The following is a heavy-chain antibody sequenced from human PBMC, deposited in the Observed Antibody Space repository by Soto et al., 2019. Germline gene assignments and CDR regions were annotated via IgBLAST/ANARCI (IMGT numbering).Heavy chain of an antibody. D-gene: IGHD3-16*01. CDR2: IYSTENT. Sequence: PSETLSLTCTVSGGSVSINSYSWGGIRQSPGRGLEWIGIIYSTENTYYHPSLLSRVTISADTSMNEFSLRLSSVTAADTAVYYCARRYGGHFYYWGQGTLVTVSS. J-gene: IGHJ4*02. V-gene: IGHV4-39*01. CDR3: ARRYGGHFYY. CDR1: GGSVSINSYS.